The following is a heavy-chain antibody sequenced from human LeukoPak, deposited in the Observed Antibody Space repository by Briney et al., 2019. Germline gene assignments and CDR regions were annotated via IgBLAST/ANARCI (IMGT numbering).Heavy chain of an antibody. CDR1: GGSISSYY. Sequence: PSETLSLTCTVSGGSISSYYWSWIRQPPGKGLEWIGYIYTSGSTNYNPSLKSRVTIFVDTSKNQFSLKLSSVTAADTAVYYCARHYNGFLGSPKPYDYWGQGTLVTVSS. V-gene: IGHV4-4*08. J-gene: IGHJ4*02. D-gene: IGHD3-10*01. CDR2: IYTSGST. CDR3: ARHYNGFLGSPKPYDY.